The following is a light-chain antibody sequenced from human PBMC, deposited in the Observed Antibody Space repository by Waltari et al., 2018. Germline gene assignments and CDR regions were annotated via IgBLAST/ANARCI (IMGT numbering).Light chain of an antibody. J-gene: IGLJ3*02. Sequence: SSELTQDPAVSVALGQTVTITCQGDSLRTYYAGWFQQKPGQAPVLVMCGKNDRPSGIPDRFSGYNSGNTASLTITGAKAEDEADYYCNSRDSGGNHYWVFGGGTKLTVL. CDR1: SLRTYY. CDR2: GKN. CDR3: NSRDSGGNHYWV. V-gene: IGLV3-19*01.